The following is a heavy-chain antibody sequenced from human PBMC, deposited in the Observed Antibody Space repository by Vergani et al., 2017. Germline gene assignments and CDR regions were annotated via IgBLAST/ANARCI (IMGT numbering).Heavy chain of an antibody. CDR3: ARAILHHDAFDI. Sequence: QLQLQESGPGLVKPSETLSLTCTVSGGSISSSSYYWGWIRQPPGKGLEWIGSIYYSGSTYYNPSLKSRVTISVDTSKNQFSLKLSSVTAADTAVYYCARAILHHDAFDIWGQGTMVTGSS. V-gene: IGHV4-39*07. J-gene: IGHJ3*02. D-gene: IGHD3-3*01. CDR2: IYYSGST. CDR1: GGSISSSSYY.